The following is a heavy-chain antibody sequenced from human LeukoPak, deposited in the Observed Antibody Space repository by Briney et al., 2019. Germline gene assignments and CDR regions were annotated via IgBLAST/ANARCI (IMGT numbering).Heavy chain of an antibody. CDR3: ARGAVAYAGY. D-gene: IGHD6-19*01. CDR2: IYTGGST. J-gene: IGHJ4*02. CDR1: GFTVSSNY. Sequence: PGGSLRLSCAASGFTVSSNYMSWVRQAPGKGLEWVSVIYTGGSTYYADPVEGRFTISRDNSKNTLYLQMNSLRAEDTAVYYCARGAVAYAGYWGQGTLVTVSS. V-gene: IGHV3-66*01.